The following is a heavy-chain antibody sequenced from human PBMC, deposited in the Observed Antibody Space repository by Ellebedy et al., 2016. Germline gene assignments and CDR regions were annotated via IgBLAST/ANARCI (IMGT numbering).Heavy chain of an antibody. J-gene: IGHJ4*02. CDR1: GGSISSSGYY. D-gene: IGHD5-24*01. V-gene: IGHV4-39*07. CDR3: AREGRDGYNRPTELDY. CDR2: IYYSEST. Sequence: SETLSLTCTVSGGSISSSGYYSGWVRQPPGKGLEWIGSIYYSESTYYNPSLKSRVTISVDTSKNQFSLKLSSVTAADTAVYYCAREGRDGYNRPTELDYWGQGTLVTVSS.